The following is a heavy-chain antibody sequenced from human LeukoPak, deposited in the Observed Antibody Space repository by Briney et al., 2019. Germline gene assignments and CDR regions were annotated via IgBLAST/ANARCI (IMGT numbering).Heavy chain of an antibody. V-gene: IGHV3-30-3*01. Sequence: GGSLRLSCAASGFTFSSYAMHWVRQAPGKGLEWVAVISYDGSNKSYADSVKGRFTISRDNSKNTLYLQMNSLRAEDTAVYYCARAGTGVLWFGEPYWGQGTLVTVSS. J-gene: IGHJ4*02. CDR1: GFTFSSYA. D-gene: IGHD3-10*01. CDR2: ISYDGSNK. CDR3: ARAGTGVLWFGEPY.